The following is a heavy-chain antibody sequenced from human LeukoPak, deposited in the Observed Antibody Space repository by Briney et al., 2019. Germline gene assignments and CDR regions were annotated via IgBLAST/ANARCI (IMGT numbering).Heavy chain of an antibody. D-gene: IGHD3-22*01. CDR2: ISYDGSNK. Sequence: PGGSLRLSCAASGFTFSSYAMHWVRQAPGKGLEWVAVISYDGSNKYYADSVKGRFTISRDNSKNTLYLQMNSLRAEDTAVYYCARDYYSRFDYWGQGTLVTVSS. V-gene: IGHV3-30-3*01. CDR3: ARDYYSRFDY. J-gene: IGHJ4*02. CDR1: GFTFSSYA.